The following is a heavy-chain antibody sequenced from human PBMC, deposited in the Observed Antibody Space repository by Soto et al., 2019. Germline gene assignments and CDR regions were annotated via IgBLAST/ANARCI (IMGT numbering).Heavy chain of an antibody. CDR1: GFTFSSYA. V-gene: IGHV3-64*01. J-gene: IGHJ4*02. CDR3: ALSSNIVATIAHHFDY. D-gene: IGHD5-12*01. CDR2: ISSNGGST. Sequence: EVQLVESGGGLVQPGGSLRLSCAASGFTFSSYAMHWVRQAPGKGLEYVSAISSNGGSTYYANSVKGRFTISRDNSKKTLYLQMGSLRAEDRAVYYCALSSNIVATIAHHFDYWGQGTLVTVSS.